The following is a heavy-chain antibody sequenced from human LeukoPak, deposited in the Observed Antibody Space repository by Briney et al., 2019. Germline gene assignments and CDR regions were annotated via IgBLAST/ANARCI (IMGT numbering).Heavy chain of an antibody. D-gene: IGHD6-13*01. V-gene: IGHV3-11*04. CDR2: ISSGGSTI. Sequence: AGGSLRLSCAASGFTVSDSYMSWIRQAPGKGLEWVSYISSGGSTIYYADFVKGRFTISRDNAKNSLYLQMNSLRAEDTAVYYCARVSSSQTWGFGFWGQGTLVTVSS. J-gene: IGHJ4*02. CDR1: GFTVSDSY. CDR3: ARVSSSQTWGFGF.